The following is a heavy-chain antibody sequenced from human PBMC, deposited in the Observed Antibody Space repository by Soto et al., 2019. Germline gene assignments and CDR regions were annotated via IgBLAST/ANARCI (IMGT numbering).Heavy chain of an antibody. CDR3: ARDRLSAHNWFDP. CDR2: IYHNGRT. J-gene: IGHJ5*02. CDR1: GGSISPYY. Sequence: PSETLSLTCTVSGGSISPYYWSWIRQPPGKGLEWIGFIYHNGRTNYNPSLESRVTMTTDTSTSTAYMELRSLRSDDTAVYYCARDRLSAHNWFDPWGQGTLVTVSS. D-gene: IGHD2-15*01. V-gene: IGHV4-59*01.